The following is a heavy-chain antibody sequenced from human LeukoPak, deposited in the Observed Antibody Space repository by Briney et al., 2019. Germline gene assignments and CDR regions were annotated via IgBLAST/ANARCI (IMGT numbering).Heavy chain of an antibody. CDR3: VKDGSGSYYTCYFDY. CDR1: GFTFSRYA. CDR2: ISSNGGST. J-gene: IGHJ4*02. Sequence: GGSLRLSCSASGFTFSRYAMHWVRQAPGKGLEYVSAISSNGGSTYYADSVKGRFTISRDNSKNTLYLQMSSLRTEDTAVYYCVKDGSGSYYTCYFDYWGQGTLVTVSS. D-gene: IGHD3-10*01. V-gene: IGHV3-64D*06.